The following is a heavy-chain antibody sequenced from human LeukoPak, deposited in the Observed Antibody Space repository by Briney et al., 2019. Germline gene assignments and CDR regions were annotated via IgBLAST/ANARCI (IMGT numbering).Heavy chain of an antibody. J-gene: IGHJ4*02. D-gene: IGHD1-26*01. Sequence: GASVKVSCKASGYTFTSYAMHWVRQAPGQRLEWMGWINAGNGNTKYSQKFQGRVTMTTDTSTSTAYMELRSLRSDDTAVYYCARDREVGATCFDYWGQGTLVTVSS. CDR3: ARDREVGATCFDY. CDR2: INAGNGNT. V-gene: IGHV1-3*01. CDR1: GYTFTSYA.